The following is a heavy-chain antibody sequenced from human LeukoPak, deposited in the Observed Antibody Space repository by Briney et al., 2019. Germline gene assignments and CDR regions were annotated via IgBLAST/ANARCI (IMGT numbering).Heavy chain of an antibody. Sequence: GSLRLSCAASGFIFSDYWMTWVRQAPGKGLEWVANIGQDGSEKYYVDSVKGRFTISRDNAKKSLYLQMNSLRAEDTALYYCAVGGSGMDVWGQGTTVTVSS. D-gene: IGHD3-16*01. CDR1: GFIFSDYW. V-gene: IGHV3-7*01. CDR2: IGQDGSEK. CDR3: AVGGSGMDV. J-gene: IGHJ6*02.